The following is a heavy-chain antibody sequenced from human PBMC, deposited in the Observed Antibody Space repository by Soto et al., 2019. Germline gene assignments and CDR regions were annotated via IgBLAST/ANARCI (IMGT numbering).Heavy chain of an antibody. J-gene: IGHJ4*02. Sequence: SETLSLTCTVSGGSISSSSYYWCWIRHPPGKGLEWIGSIYYSGSTYYNPSLKSRVTISVDTSKNQFSLKLSSVTAADTAVYYCARDIVVVVAATHFDYWGQGTLVTVSS. CDR2: IYYSGST. D-gene: IGHD2-15*01. CDR1: GGSISSSSYY. CDR3: ARDIVVVVAATHFDY. V-gene: IGHV4-39*02.